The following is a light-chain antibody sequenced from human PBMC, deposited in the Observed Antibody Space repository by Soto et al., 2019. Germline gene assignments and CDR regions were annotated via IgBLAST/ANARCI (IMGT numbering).Light chain of an antibody. V-gene: IGKV3-15*01. CDR3: QQYDNYPLT. Sequence: ETVMTQSPATLSLFPGERATLSCRASQSVSNNLAWYQQKSGQSPRLLIYGASTRATGIPARFSGSGSETDFTLTISSLQSEDFATYYCQQYDNYPLTFGGGTKVEI. J-gene: IGKJ4*01. CDR2: GAS. CDR1: QSVSNN.